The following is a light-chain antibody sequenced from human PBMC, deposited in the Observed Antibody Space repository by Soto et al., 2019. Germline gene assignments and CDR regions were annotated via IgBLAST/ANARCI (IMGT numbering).Light chain of an antibody. V-gene: IGKV3-15*01. CDR2: GAS. CDR1: QSVSSN. CDR3: QQYNNWSPLT. J-gene: IGKJ4*01. Sequence: EIVMTQSPATLSVSPGERATLSCRASQSVSSNLAWYQQKPGQAPRLLIYGASTRATGIPARFSGSGSGTEFTLTISSLQSEDFAVYYCQQYNNWSPLTFGGGTMVEIK.